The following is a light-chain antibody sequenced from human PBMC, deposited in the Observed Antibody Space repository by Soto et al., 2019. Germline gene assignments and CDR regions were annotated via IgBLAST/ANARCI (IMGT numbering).Light chain of an antibody. CDR2: DAS. CDR3: QQSVNLPT. J-gene: IGKJ4*01. V-gene: IGKV1-33*01. CDR1: QHIVNY. Sequence: DIQMTQSPSSLSASVGDRVTITCQASQHIVNYLNWYQQKPGKAPKLLIYDASNLETGVPSRFSGSRSGTHFTFTISSLQPEDIATYYCQQSVNLPTFGGGTKVQMK.